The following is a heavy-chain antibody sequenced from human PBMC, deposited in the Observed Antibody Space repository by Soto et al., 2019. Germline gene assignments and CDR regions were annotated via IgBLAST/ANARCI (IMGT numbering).Heavy chain of an antibody. CDR1: GFTFSSYG. V-gene: IGHV3-30*18. Sequence: GGSLRLSCAASGFTFSSYGMHWVRQAPGKGLEWVAVISYDGSNKYYADSVKGRFTISRDNSKNTLYLQMNSLRAEDTAVYYCAKDWKLRYFDWLIFDYWGQGTLGTVSA. J-gene: IGHJ4*02. CDR2: ISYDGSNK. CDR3: AKDWKLRYFDWLIFDY. D-gene: IGHD3-9*01.